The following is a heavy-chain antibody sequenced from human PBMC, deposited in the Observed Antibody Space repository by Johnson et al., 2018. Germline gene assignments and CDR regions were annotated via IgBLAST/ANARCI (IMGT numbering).Heavy chain of an antibody. Sequence: VQLVQSGGGLVQPGGSLRLSCAASGFTFSNYAMRWVRQAPGKGLEWVSGLSSSAGSPYYADSVKGRFTISRDNSRNTVYLQMNSRRAEDRAIYYCATTSNWYEDAFDIWGQGTVVTVSS. CDR3: ATTSNWYEDAFDI. CDR2: LSSSAGSP. D-gene: IGHD6-13*01. CDR1: GFTFSNYA. V-gene: IGHV3-23*04. J-gene: IGHJ3*02.